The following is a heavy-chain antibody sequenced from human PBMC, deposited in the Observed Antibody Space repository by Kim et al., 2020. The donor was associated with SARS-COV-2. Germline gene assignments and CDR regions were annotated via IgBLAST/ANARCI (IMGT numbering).Heavy chain of an antibody. CDR3: ARYSSWGAVDLNYFDY. Sequence: ASVKVSCKASGYTFTGYYMHWVRQAPGQGLEWMGWINPNSGGTNYAQKFQGWVTMTRDTSISTAYMELSRLRSDDTAVYYCARYSSWGAVDLNYFDYWGQGTLVTVSS. CDR1: GYTFTGYY. J-gene: IGHJ4*02. V-gene: IGHV1-2*04. CDR2: INPNSGGT. D-gene: IGHD6-13*01.